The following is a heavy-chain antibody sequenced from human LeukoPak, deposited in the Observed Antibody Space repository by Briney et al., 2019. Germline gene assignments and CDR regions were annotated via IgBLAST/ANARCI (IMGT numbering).Heavy chain of an antibody. CDR1: GGSFSGYY. V-gene: IGHV4-34*01. CDR2: INHSGST. J-gene: IGHJ4*02. Sequence: SETLSLTCAVYGGSFSGYYWSWIRQPPGKGLEWIGEINHSGSTNYNPSLKSRVTISVDTSKNQFSLKLSSVTAADTAVYYCARHHFNCSGGSCYPNYFDYWGQGTLVTVSS. D-gene: IGHD2-15*01. CDR3: ARHHFNCSGGSCYPNYFDY.